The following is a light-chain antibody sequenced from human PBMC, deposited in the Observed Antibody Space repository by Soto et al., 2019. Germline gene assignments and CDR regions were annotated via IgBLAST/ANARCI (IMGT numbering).Light chain of an antibody. Sequence: DIQMTQSPSSLSASVGDRVTITCRASQGISSFLAWYQQKPGKAPKLLIYDASSLESGVPSRFSGSGSGTEFTLTISSLQPDDFATYYCQQYGSSPPWTFGQGTKVDIK. CDR3: QQYGSSPPWT. J-gene: IGKJ1*01. V-gene: IGKV1-5*01. CDR2: DAS. CDR1: QGISSF.